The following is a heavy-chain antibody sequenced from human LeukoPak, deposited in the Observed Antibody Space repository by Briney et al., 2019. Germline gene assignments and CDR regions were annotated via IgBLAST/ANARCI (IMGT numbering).Heavy chain of an antibody. CDR1: GFSFNNYA. CDR3: AKAAGKENGYDFWFEH. J-gene: IGHJ5*02. CDR2: ISYDGKKS. Sequence: GGSLRLSCAASGFSFNNYAMVWVRQAPGKGLEWVAVISYDGKKSYYADSVKGRFTISRDNSKSTLYLQMNSLRVEDTAVYYCAKAAGKENGYDFWFEHWGQGTLVTVSS. D-gene: IGHD3-3*01. V-gene: IGHV3-30*04.